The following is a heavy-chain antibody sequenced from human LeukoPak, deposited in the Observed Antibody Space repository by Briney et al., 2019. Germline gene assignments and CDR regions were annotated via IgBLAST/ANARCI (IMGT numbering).Heavy chain of an antibody. J-gene: IGHJ5*02. CDR2: IYSGGST. D-gene: IGHD3-3*01. CDR1: GLTVSSNY. V-gene: IGHV3-53*01. CDR3: ARETYDLEWFDP. Sequence: GGSLRLSCAASGLTVSSNYMSWVRQAPGKGLEWVSVIYSGGSTYYADSVKGRFTISRDNSKNTLYLQMNSLRVEDTAVYYCARETYDLEWFDPWGQGTLVTVSS.